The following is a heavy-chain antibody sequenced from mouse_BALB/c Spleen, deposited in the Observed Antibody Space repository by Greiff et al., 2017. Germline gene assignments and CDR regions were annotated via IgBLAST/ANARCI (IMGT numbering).Heavy chain of an antibody. D-gene: IGHD2-14*01. CDR3: TRHYRYDNYAMDY. CDR2: IRLKSNNYAT. CDR1: GFTFSNYW. J-gene: IGHJ4*01. Sequence: EVNLVESGGGLVQPGGSMKLSCVASGFTFSNYWMNWVRQSPEKGLEWVAEIRLKSNNYATHYAESVKGRFTISRDDSKSSVYLQMNNLRAEDTGIYYCTRHYRYDNYAMDYWGQGTSVTVSS. V-gene: IGHV6-6*02.